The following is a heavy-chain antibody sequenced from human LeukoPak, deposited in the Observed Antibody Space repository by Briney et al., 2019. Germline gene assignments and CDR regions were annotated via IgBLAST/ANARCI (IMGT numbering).Heavy chain of an antibody. CDR2: IYYSGST. D-gene: IGHD3/OR15-3a*01. CDR3: ARHVFSLVGGDFTSNWFDS. CDR1: GGPNRRRDDY. J-gene: IGHJ5*01. Sequence: PSETVSLMCTVSGGPNRRRDDYWGWIRQPPGKGLEWIGSIYYSGSTYYNPSLQGRVTLSIDTSNNHFSLKLSSVTAADTAVYYCARHVFSLVGGDFTSNWFDSWGQGTLVTVSS. V-gene: IGHV4-39*01.